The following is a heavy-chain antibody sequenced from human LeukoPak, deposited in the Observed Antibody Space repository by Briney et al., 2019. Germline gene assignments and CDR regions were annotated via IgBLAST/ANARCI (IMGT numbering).Heavy chain of an antibody. D-gene: IGHD2-15*01. CDR2: IIPIFGTA. J-gene: IGHJ6*03. V-gene: IGHV1-69*13. Sequence: SVKVSCKASGGTFSSYAISWVRQAPGQGLEWMGGIIPIFGTANYAQKFQGRVTITADESTSTAYMELSSLRSEDTAVYYCARDRGEDRYYYYYCYMDVWGKGTTVTISS. CDR1: GGTFSSYA. CDR3: ARDRGEDRYYYYYCYMDV.